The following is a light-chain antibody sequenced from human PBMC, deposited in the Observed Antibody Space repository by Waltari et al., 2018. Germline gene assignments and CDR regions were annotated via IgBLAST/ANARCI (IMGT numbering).Light chain of an antibody. V-gene: IGKV3-15*01. Sequence: EIVMTQSQVTLSVSPGERATLSCRASQTVSNNLAWYQQKPGQAPRHLIYGASTRATGIPARFSGSGSGTDFTLTISSLQSEDFAVYQCQHYNKWPPAFGQGTKVEIK. CDR1: QTVSNN. CDR2: GAS. CDR3: QHYNKWPPA. J-gene: IGKJ1*01.